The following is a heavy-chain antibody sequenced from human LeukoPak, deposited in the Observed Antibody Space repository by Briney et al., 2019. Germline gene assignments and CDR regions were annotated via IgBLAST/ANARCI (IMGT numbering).Heavy chain of an antibody. CDR1: GGSISSYY. CDR2: IYDSGST. D-gene: IGHD3-22*01. CDR3: ACLTTADAFDI. V-gene: IGHV4-59*01. Sequence: SETLSLTCTGSGGSISSYYWSWIRQPPGKGLEWIGYIYDSGSTNYNPSLKSRVTISVDASKNQFSLKLSSVTAADTAVYYCACLTTADAFDIWGQGTMVTVSS. J-gene: IGHJ3*02.